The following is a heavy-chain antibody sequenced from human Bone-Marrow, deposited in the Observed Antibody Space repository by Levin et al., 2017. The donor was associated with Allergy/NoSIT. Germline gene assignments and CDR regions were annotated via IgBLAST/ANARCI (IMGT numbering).Heavy chain of an antibody. CDR3: TKEVPSCSLSRCSRVIDY. D-gene: IGHD2-15*01. V-gene: IGHV6-1*01. CDR2: TYYTSKWYN. Sequence: SQTLSLPCSISGDSVSSNRAAWHWIRQSPSRGLEWLGRTYYTSKWYNDYAVSVKSRITINPDTSKNQFSLHLNSVTPEDTAVYYCTKEVPSCSLSRCSRVIDYWGQGPLFTVSS. J-gene: IGHJ4*02. CDR1: GDSVSSNRAA.